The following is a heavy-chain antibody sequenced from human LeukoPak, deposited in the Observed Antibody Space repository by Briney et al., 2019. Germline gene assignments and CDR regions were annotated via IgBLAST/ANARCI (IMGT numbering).Heavy chain of an antibody. V-gene: IGHV3-74*01. CDR1: GFIFSSYW. CDR3: ASSRYDSSGYYGIIGY. J-gene: IGHJ4*02. CDR2: INTDGSST. Sequence: GGSLRLSCAASGFIFSSYWMHWVRHAPGKGLAWVSRINTDGSSTSYADSVKGRFTISRDNAKNSLYLQMNSLRAEDTALYYCASSRYDSSGYYGIIGYWGQGTLVTVSS. D-gene: IGHD3-22*01.